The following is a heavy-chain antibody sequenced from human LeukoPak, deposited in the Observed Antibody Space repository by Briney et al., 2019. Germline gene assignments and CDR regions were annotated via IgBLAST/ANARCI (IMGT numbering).Heavy chain of an antibody. CDR1: GGSISSSSSY. V-gene: IGHV4-39*01. J-gene: IGHJ4*02. Sequence: SETLSLTCTVSGGSISSSSSYWGWIRQPPGKGLEWIGSIYYGGSTYYNPSLKSRVTISVDTSKNQFSLKLSSVTAADTAVYYCARLAIGATGLYFDYWGQGTLVTVSS. CDR3: ARLAIGATGLYFDY. CDR2: IYYGGST. D-gene: IGHD2-21*01.